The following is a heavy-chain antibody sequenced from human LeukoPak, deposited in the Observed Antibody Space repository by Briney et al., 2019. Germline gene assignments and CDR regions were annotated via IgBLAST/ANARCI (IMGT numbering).Heavy chain of an antibody. CDR3: ARALAVAWSYYYYFYMDV. CDR2: INHSGST. CDR1: GGSFSVYY. J-gene: IGHJ6*03. D-gene: IGHD6-19*01. V-gene: IGHV4-34*01. Sequence: SETLSLTCAVYGGSFSVYYWSWIRQPPGKGLEWIGEINHSGSTNYNPSLKSRVTISVDTSKNQFSLKLSSVTAADTAVYYCARALAVAWSYYYYFYMDVWGKGATVTVSS.